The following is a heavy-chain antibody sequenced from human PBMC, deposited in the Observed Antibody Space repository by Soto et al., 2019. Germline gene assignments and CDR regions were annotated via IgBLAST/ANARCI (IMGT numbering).Heavy chain of an antibody. CDR3: ARDYFSGSGSYSSYFDY. D-gene: IGHD3-10*01. V-gene: IGHV1-18*01. CDR2: ISAYNGNT. Sequence: GASVKVSCKASGYTFTSYGVTWVRQAPGQGLEWMGWISAYNGNTNYAQNLQDRVTMTTDTSTSTAYMELRSLRSDDTAVYYCARDYFSGSGSYSSYFDYWGQGTLVTVSS. J-gene: IGHJ4*02. CDR1: GYTFTSYG.